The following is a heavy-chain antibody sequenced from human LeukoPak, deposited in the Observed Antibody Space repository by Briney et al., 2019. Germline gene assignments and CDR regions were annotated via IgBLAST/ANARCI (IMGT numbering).Heavy chain of an antibody. CDR2: IYHSGST. CDR1: GGSISSSSYY. Sequence: SETLSLTCTVSGGSISSSSYYWSWIRQPPGKGLEWIGYIYHSGSTYYNPSLKSRVTISVDRSKNQFSLKLSSVTAADTAVYYCAREDCSSTSCYRDDAFDIWGQGTMVTVSS. D-gene: IGHD2-2*02. J-gene: IGHJ3*02. CDR3: AREDCSSTSCYRDDAFDI. V-gene: IGHV4-30-2*01.